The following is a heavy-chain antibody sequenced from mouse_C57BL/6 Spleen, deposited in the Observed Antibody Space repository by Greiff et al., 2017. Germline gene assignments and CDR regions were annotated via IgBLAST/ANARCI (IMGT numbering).Heavy chain of an antibody. D-gene: IGHD2-2*01. CDR2: INPNYGTT. CDR1: GYSFTDYN. J-gene: IGHJ2*01. CDR3: AMVTTGGYFDY. V-gene: IGHV1-39*01. Sequence: EVKLVESGPELVKPGASVKISCKASGYSFTDYNMNWVKQSNGKSLEWIGVINPNYGTTSYNQKFKGKATLTVDQSSSTAYMQLNSLTSEDSAVYYCAMVTTGGYFDYWGQGTTLTVSS.